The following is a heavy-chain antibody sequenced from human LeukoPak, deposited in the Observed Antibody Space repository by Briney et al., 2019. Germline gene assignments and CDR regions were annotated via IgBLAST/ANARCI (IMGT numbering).Heavy chain of an antibody. CDR3: ARARYYDFWSGYYSHYYYYMDV. Sequence: ASVKVSCKASGYTFTSYGISWVRQAPGQGLEWMGGIIPIFGTANYAQKFQGRVTITADKSTSTAYMEPSSLRSEDTAVYYCARARYYDFWSGYYSHYYYYMDVWGKGTTVTVSS. CDR2: IIPIFGTA. D-gene: IGHD3-3*01. V-gene: IGHV1-69*06. CDR1: GYTFTSYG. J-gene: IGHJ6*03.